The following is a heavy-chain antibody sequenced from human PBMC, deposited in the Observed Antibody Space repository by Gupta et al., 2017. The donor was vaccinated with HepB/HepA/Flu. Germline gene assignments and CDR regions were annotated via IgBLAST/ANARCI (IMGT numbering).Heavy chain of an antibody. J-gene: IGHJ5*02. CDR2: INPSGGST. V-gene: IGHV1-46*01. D-gene: IGHD6-19*01. Sequence: QVQLVQSGAEVKKPGASVKVYCKASGYTFTSHYMHWVRQAPGQGLEWMGVINPSGGSTDYAQKFQGRVTMTRDTSTSTVYLELSSLRSEDTAVYYCARGLYSSGGWYFDPWGQGTPVTVSS. CDR3: ARGLYSSGGWYFDP. CDR1: GYTFTSHY.